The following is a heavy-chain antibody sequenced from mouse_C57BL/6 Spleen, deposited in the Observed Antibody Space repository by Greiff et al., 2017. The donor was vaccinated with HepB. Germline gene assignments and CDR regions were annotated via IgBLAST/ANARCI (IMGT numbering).Heavy chain of an antibody. CDR1: GYTFTDYY. J-gene: IGHJ4*01. CDR2: INPNNGGT. V-gene: IGHV1-26*01. D-gene: IGHD4-1*02. Sequence: EVQLQQSGPELVKPGASVKISCKASGYTFTDYYMNWVKQSHGKSLEWIGDINPNNGGTSYNQKFKGKATLTVDKSSSTAYMELRSLTSEDSAVYYCSNWDEGYAMDYWGQGTSVTVSS. CDR3: SNWDEGYAMDY.